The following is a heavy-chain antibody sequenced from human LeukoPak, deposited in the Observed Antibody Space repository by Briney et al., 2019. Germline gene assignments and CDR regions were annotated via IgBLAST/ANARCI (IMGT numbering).Heavy chain of an antibody. Sequence: GGSLRLSCAASGFTFSTYAMTWVRQAPGKGLEWVSAISGGGGATYYADSVRGRFTVSRDSSKNTSYLQMNSLRAEDTAVYYCAKDRYAWRDFDYWGQGTLVTVSS. D-gene: IGHD3-16*01. V-gene: IGHV3-23*01. CDR1: GFTFSTYA. CDR2: ISGGGGAT. J-gene: IGHJ4*02. CDR3: AKDRYAWRDFDY.